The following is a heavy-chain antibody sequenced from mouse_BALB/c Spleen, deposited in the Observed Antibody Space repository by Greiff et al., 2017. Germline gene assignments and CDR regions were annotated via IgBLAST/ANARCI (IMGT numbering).Heavy chain of an antibody. V-gene: IGHV1S56*01. CDR1: GYTFTSYD. Sequence: VQGVESGPELVKPGALVKISCKASGYTFTSYDINWVKQRPGQGLEWIGWIYPGDGSTKYNEKFKGKATLTADKSSSTAYMQLSSLTSENSAVYFCARRGGSSYREVYFDYWGQGTTLTVSS. CDR3: ARRGGSSYREVYFDY. D-gene: IGHD1-1*01. CDR2: IYPGDGST. J-gene: IGHJ2*01.